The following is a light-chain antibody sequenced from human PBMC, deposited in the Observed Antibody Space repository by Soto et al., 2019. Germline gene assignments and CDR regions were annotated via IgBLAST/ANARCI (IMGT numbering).Light chain of an antibody. CDR1: QGFSSY. CDR3: QKYDSASSPT. Sequence: DIQMTQSPSSLSASVGDRVTVTCRASQGFSSYLAWYQQKPGKVPKLLIFAASTLQPGVPSRFSGSGSGTDFTLTIRSLQPEDVATYYCQKYDSASSPTFGGGTKVEIK. CDR2: AAS. J-gene: IGKJ4*01. V-gene: IGKV1-27*01.